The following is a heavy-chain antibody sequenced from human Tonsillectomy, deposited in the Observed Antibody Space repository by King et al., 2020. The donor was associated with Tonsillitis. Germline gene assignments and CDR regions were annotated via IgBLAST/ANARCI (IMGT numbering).Heavy chain of an antibody. J-gene: IGHJ4*02. Sequence: QLVESGPEVKKPGTSVKVPCKASGFTFTSSAVQWVRQARGQRLEWIGWIVVSTGNTNCAQKFQERVTITRDMSTSTAYMELSSLRSEDTAVYYCAADPAYYYDNTAYNFGYWGQGTLVTVSS. CDR3: AADPAYYYDNTAYNFGY. D-gene: IGHD3-22*01. CDR2: IVVSTGNT. CDR1: GFTFTSSA. V-gene: IGHV1-58*01.